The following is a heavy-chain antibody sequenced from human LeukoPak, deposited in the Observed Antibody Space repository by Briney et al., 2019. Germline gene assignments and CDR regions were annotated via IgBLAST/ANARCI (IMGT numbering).Heavy chain of an antibody. CDR1: GGSMSSGSYY. V-gene: IGHV4-61*02. CDR3: AREYSSSISLDY. D-gene: IGHD6-6*01. J-gene: IGHJ4*02. CDR2: IYTSGST. Sequence: TSETLSLTCTVSGGSMSSGSYYWSWIRQPAGKGLEWIGRIYTSGSTNYNPSLKSRVTISVDTSKNQFSLKLSSVTAADTAVYYCAREYSSSISLDYWGQGTLVTVSS.